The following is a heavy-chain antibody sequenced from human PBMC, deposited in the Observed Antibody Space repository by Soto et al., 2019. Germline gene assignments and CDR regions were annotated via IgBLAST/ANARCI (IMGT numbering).Heavy chain of an antibody. Sequence: QVQLVESGGGVVQPGRSLRLSCAASDFIFTTYAMHWVRQAPGKGLEWVAVTSYDENHKYYADSVKGRFTISRDNSKNTLYLQMNSLRVEDTAVYYCTRRTAVGTSPFEYWGQGTLVTVSS. CDR2: TSYDENHK. J-gene: IGHJ4*02. V-gene: IGHV3-30-3*01. D-gene: IGHD5-18*01. CDR1: DFIFTTYA. CDR3: TRRTAVGTSPFEY.